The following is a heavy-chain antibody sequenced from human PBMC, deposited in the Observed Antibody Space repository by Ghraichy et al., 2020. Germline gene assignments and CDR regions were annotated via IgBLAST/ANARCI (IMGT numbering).Heavy chain of an antibody. CDR3: ARYSGSHPSSYFFRT. CDR2: IAPSGSE. V-gene: IGHV3-23*01. CDR1: GFPFGDFV. D-gene: IGHD5-18*01. J-gene: IGHJ5*02. Sequence: ETLSLTCAVSGFPFGDFVVAWVRQAPGRGLEWVSDIAPSGSEDYTESVKGRFTISRDNSKNILYLQMNSLRVEDTATYFCARYSGSHPSSYFFRTWGQGTLVTVSS.